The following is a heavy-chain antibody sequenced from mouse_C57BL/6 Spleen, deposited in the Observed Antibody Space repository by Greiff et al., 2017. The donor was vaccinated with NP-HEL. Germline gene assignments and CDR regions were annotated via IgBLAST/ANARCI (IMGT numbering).Heavy chain of an antibody. Sequence: VQLQQSGPVLVKPGASVKMSCKASGYTFTDYYMNWVKQSHGKSLEWIGVINPYNGGTSYNQKFKGKATLTVDKSSSTAYMELNSLTSEDSAVYYCARKYYSNYGWYFDVWGTGTTVTVSS. CDR1: GYTFTDYY. J-gene: IGHJ1*03. CDR2: INPYNGGT. CDR3: ARKYYSNYGWYFDV. V-gene: IGHV1-19*01. D-gene: IGHD2-5*01.